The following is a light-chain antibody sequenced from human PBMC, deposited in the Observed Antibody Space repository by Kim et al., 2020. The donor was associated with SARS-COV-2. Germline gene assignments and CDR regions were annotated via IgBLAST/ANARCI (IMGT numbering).Light chain of an antibody. CDR3: QAWDSSTNYV. CDR1: KLWDKY. J-gene: IGLJ1*01. V-gene: IGLV3-1*01. Sequence: VSPEQTASITCSGDKLWDKYACWYQQKPGQSPVLVIYQDSKRPSGIPERFSGSNSGNTATLTISGTQAMDEADYYCQAWDSSTNYVFGTGTKVTVL. CDR2: QDS.